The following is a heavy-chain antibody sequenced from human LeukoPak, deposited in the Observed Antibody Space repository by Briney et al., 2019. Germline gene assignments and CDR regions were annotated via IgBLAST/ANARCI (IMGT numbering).Heavy chain of an antibody. CDR3: ERVGYSSRWADAFDI. Sequence: GGSLRLSCAASGFTLDVYGMSCVREAPGKGVEWVSGINWNGGSIGYADSVKGRFTISRDNAKNSLYLQENSLRAEDTALYYCERVGYSSRWADAFDIWGQGTMVTVSS. CDR2: INWNGGSI. CDR1: GFTLDVYG. J-gene: IGHJ3*02. V-gene: IGHV3-20*04. D-gene: IGHD6-13*01.